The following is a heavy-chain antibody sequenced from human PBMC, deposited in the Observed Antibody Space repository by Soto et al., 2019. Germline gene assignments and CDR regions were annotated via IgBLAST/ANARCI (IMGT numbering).Heavy chain of an antibody. CDR1: GFTFSSYA. D-gene: IGHD1-26*01. CDR2: ISGSGDST. J-gene: IGHJ4*02. CDR3: AILGSGSYYDY. V-gene: IGHV3-23*01. Sequence: EVQLLESGGGLEQPGGSLRLSCAASGFTFSSYAMNWVRQAPGKGLEWVSVISGSGDSTYYADSVKGRFTISRDNSKTTMYLQMNSLRAEDTAVYSCAILGSGSYYDYWGQGTLVNVSS.